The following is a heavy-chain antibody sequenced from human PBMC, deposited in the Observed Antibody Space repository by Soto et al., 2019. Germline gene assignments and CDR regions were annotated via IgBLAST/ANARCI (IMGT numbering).Heavy chain of an antibody. J-gene: IGHJ4*02. CDR1: GFTFSGYA. Sequence: PGGSLRLSCAASGFTFSGYAMHWVRQAPGKGLEWVALISYDGSNKYYADSVKGRFTISRDNSKNTLSLQMNSLRVEDTAVYYCARDRAWRFLEWSFDYWGQGTLVTVSS. CDR3: ARDRAWRFLEWSFDY. V-gene: IGHV3-30-3*01. D-gene: IGHD3-3*01. CDR2: ISYDGSNK.